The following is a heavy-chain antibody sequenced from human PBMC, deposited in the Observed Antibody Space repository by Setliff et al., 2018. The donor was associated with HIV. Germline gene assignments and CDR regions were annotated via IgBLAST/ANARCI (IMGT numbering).Heavy chain of an antibody. CDR2: ISSSSYYI. D-gene: IGHD5-18*01. V-gene: IGHV3-21*01. Sequence: GGSLRLSCAASGFTFRNHWMSWVRQAPGKGLEWVSSISSSSYYIYYADSVKGRFTISRDNAKNSLFLQMNSLRAEDTAVYYCASIELAAMVPVDYWGQGTLVTVSS. CDR3: ASIELAAMVPVDY. J-gene: IGHJ4*02. CDR1: GFTFRNHW.